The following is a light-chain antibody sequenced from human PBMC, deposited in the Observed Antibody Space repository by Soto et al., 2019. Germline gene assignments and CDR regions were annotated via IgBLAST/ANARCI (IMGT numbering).Light chain of an antibody. J-gene: IGKJ4*01. V-gene: IGKV1D-12*01. CDR1: QGINSR. Sequence: DIQMTQSPSSVSASVGDRVTITCRASQGINSRLAWYQQKPGKAPNLLIYAASNLQSGVPSRFSGSGSGTDFTLTISSLQPEDFATYYCQQTNTISVTFGGGTKVEI. CDR2: AAS. CDR3: QQTNTISVT.